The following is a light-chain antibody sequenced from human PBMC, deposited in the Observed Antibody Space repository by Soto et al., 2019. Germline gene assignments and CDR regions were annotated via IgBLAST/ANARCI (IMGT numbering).Light chain of an antibody. V-gene: IGKV3-20*01. J-gene: IGKJ1*01. CDR2: GAS. CDR1: QSVSSNY. CDR3: QQYGSSYPWT. Sequence: GWPQSTCTLSLSPGERSTLSCISIQSVSSNYLAWYQQKPGQAPRLLIYGASSRATGIPDRFSGSGSGTDFTLTIRRLEPEDFAVYYCQQYGSSYPWTFGQGTNVDIK.